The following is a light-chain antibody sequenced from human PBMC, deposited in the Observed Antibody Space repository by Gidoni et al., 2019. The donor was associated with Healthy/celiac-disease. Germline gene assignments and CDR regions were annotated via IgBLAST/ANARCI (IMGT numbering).Light chain of an antibody. CDR1: SSNIGAGYE. CDR2: GNT. J-gene: IGLJ3*02. V-gene: IGLV1-40*01. Sequence: QSVLTQPPSVSGAPGQRVTISCTGSSSNIGAGYEVHWYQQLPGTAPKLLMYGNTNLPSGVPDRLAGSKSGTSASLAITGLQAEDEADYYCQSYDSTLSAWVFGGGTKLTVL. CDR3: QSYDSTLSAWV.